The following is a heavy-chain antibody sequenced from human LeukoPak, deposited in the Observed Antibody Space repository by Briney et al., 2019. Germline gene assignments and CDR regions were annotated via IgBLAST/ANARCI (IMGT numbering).Heavy chain of an antibody. J-gene: IGHJ4*02. Sequence: PGGSLRLSCAASGFTFSSYGMHWVRQAPGKGLEWVAVISYDGSNKYYADSVKGRFTISRDNSKNTLYLQMNSLRAEDTAVYYCAKRSSSSSTSRTPRPFDYWGQGTLVTVSS. CDR2: ISYDGSNK. CDR3: AKRSSSSSTSRTPRPFDY. V-gene: IGHV3-30*18. CDR1: GFTFSSYG. D-gene: IGHD6-6*01.